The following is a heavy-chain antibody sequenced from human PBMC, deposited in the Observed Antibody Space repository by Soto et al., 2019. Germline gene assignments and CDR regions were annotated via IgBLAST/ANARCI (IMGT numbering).Heavy chain of an antibody. CDR2: LTSRGTT. CDR1: GFTFSDYS. D-gene: IGHD2-15*01. Sequence: PVGSLRLSYAASGFTFSDYSMTWVRQAPGRGLEWVSTLTSRGTTFYADSVKGRFTISRDNSKNTLSLQMHSLRTEDTALYYCAKRATTVPTPGNYFDCWGQGTLVTVSS. V-gene: IGHV3-23*01. J-gene: IGHJ4*02. CDR3: AKRATTVPTPGNYFDC.